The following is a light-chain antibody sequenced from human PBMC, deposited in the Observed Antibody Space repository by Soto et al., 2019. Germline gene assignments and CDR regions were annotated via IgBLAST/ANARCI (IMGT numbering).Light chain of an antibody. CDR3: AAWDDSLRLV. CDR2: RNN. V-gene: IGLV1-47*01. J-gene: IGLJ1*01. Sequence: QSVLTQPPSASGTPGQRVTISWSGSSSNIGSNYVYWYQQLPGTAPKLLIYRNNQRPSGVPDRFSGSKSGTSASLAISGLRSEDEADYYCAAWDDSLRLVFGTGTKLTVL. CDR1: SSNIGSNY.